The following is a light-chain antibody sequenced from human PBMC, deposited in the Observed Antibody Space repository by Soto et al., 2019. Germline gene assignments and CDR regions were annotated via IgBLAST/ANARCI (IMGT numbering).Light chain of an antibody. CDR3: QQYGSSPPWT. CDR1: QSVSSSY. J-gene: IGKJ1*01. Sequence: EIVLTQSPGTLSLSPGERATLSCRASQSVSSSYLAWYQQKPGQAPRLLIYGASSRATGIPDRLSGSGSGTDFTLTISRLEAEDFAVYYCQQYGSSPPWTFGQGTKVEIK. V-gene: IGKV3-20*01. CDR2: GAS.